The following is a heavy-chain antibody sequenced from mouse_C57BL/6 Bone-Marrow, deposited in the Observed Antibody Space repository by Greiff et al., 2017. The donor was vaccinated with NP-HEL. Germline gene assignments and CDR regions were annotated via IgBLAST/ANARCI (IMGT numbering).Heavy chain of an antibody. V-gene: IGHV5-6*02. CDR3: ARPLLLAMDY. D-gene: IGHD2-3*01. Sequence: DVKLVESGGDLVKPGGSLKLSCAASGFTFSSYGMSWVRQTPDKRLEWVATISSGGSYTYYPDSVKGRFTISRDNAKNTLYLQMSSLKSDDTAMYYCARPLLLAMDYWGQGTSVTVSS. CDR1: GFTFSSYG. J-gene: IGHJ4*01. CDR2: ISSGGSYT.